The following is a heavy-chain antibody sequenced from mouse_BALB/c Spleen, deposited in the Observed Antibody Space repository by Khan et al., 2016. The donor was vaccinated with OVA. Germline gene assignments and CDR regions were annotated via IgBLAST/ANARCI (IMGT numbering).Heavy chain of an antibody. D-gene: IGHD3-3*01. CDR1: GYSLTRYG. CDR3: ASYKYLARY. Sequence: QMQLKESGPGLVAPSQSLSITCTAYGYSLTRYGVHWVRQPPGKGLEWLGLIWAGGGTNYNWALMSRLTISIDNSKSIVFLIINSLQTDDTALYYCASYKYLARYWGQGTLVTVSS. V-gene: IGHV2-9*02. CDR2: IWAGGGT. J-gene: IGHJ2*01.